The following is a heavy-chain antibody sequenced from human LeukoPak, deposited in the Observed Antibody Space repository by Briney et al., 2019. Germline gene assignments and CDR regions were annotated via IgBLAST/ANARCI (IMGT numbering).Heavy chain of an antibody. CDR1: GGSISSYY. Sequence: SETLSLTCTVSGGSISSYYWSWIRQPPGKGLEWIGYIYYSGSTSYNPSHKSRVTISVDTSKNQFSLKLSSVTAADTAVYYCARLEREYGDYPDSFDIWGQGTRVSVSS. CDR2: IYYSGST. CDR3: ARLEREYGDYPDSFDI. J-gene: IGHJ3*02. D-gene: IGHD4-17*01. V-gene: IGHV4-59*08.